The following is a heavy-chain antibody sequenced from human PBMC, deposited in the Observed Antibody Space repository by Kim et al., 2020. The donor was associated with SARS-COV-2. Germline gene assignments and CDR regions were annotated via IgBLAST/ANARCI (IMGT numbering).Heavy chain of an antibody. CDR1: GASISNYY. CDR3: ARHDARGGSYDY. J-gene: IGHJ4*02. CDR2: MRYSGST. Sequence: SETLSLTCTVSGASISNYYWSWIRQPPGKGLEWIAYMRYSGSTQYNPSLKSRVTISIDTSKNQFSLKLRSVIATDTALYYCARHDARGGSYDYWGQGTL. V-gene: IGHV4-59*08. D-gene: IGHD2-15*01.